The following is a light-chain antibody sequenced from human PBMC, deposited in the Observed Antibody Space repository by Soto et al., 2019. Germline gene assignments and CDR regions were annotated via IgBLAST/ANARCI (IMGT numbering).Light chain of an antibody. CDR3: QSHDSSLTVV. V-gene: IGLV1-40*01. CDR1: SSNIGAGYD. J-gene: IGLJ2*01. Sequence: QSVLTQPPSVSGAPGQRVTISCTGSSSNIGAGYDVHWYQQFPGTTPKFLIYGNTNRPSGVPDRFSASKSGTSAPLDITGLQYEYEAEYFCQSHDSSLTVVFGGGTKVTVL. CDR2: GNT.